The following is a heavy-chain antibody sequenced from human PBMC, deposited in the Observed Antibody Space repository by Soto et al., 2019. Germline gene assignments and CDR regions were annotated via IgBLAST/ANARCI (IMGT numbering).Heavy chain of an antibody. J-gene: IGHJ3*02. CDR2: IYYNGDT. Sequence: QLQLQESGPGLVKPSETLSLTCSVSGGSISSNSHYWVWIRQPPGKGLECIGSIYYNGDTHYNPSLTSRVTISVDTSKNQFSVKLNSVTAADTAVYYCARHQSVVVVTAARALDIWGQGTMVTVSS. CDR3: ARHQSVVVVTAARALDI. V-gene: IGHV4-39*01. CDR1: GGSISSNSHY. D-gene: IGHD2-15*01.